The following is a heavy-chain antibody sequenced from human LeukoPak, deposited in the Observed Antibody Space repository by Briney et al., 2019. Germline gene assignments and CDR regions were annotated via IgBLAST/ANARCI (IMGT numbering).Heavy chain of an antibody. D-gene: IGHD6-19*01. J-gene: IGHJ5*02. CDR1: GYTFTDYY. Sequence: ASVKVSCKASGYTFTDYYMHWVRQAPGQGLEWMGWINLNSRGTNYAQKFQGRVTMTRDTSISTAFLELSSLRSDDTAVYYCARGSTRDSSGWYGPGKWFDPWGQGTLVTVSS. V-gene: IGHV1-2*02. CDR2: INLNSRGT. CDR3: ARGSTRDSSGWYGPGKWFDP.